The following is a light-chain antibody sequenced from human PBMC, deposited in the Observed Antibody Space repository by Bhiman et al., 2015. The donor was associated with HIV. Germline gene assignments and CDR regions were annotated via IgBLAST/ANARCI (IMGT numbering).Light chain of an antibody. CDR3: CSYAGISNLVI. CDR2: GDT. CDR1: RSNIGAGYE. V-gene: IGLV1-40*01. Sequence: QSVLTQPPSVSGAPGQRVTISCTGNRSNIGAGYEVHWYQQLPGTAPKLIIFGDTNRPAGVSHRFFGSNSGTSASLAITGLRAEDEGDYYCCSYAGISNLVIFGGRDQGDRP. J-gene: IGLJ2*01.